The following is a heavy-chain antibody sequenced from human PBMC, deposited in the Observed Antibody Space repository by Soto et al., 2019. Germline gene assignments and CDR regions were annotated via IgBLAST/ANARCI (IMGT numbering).Heavy chain of an antibody. Sequence: QLQLQESGPGLVKPSETLSLTCTVSGGSISSSSYYWDWIRQPPGKGLEWIGSIYYSGSTYHNPSLKSRVTISVDTSKNQFSLKLSSVTAADTTVYYCARRGGATIMDYWGQGTLVTVSS. J-gene: IGHJ4*02. CDR1: GGSISSSSYY. CDR2: IYYSGST. D-gene: IGHD5-12*01. V-gene: IGHV4-39*01. CDR3: ARRGGATIMDY.